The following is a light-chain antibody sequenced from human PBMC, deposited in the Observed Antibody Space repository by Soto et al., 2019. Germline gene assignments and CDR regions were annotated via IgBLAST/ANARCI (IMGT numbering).Light chain of an antibody. J-gene: IGLJ1*01. Sequence: QSVLTQPASVSGSPGQSFTISCTGTSSDVGYYNLVSWYQQLPDKAPRLIIYEVTKRPSGVSNRISGSKSGNTASLTISGLQAEDEADYYCCSHGISSPLYVLGTGTKVTVL. CDR1: SSDVGYYNL. V-gene: IGLV2-23*02. CDR2: EVT. CDR3: CSHGISSPLYV.